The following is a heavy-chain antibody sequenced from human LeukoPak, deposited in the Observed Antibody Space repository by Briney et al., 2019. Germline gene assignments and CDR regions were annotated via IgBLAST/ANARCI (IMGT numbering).Heavy chain of an antibody. CDR3: ARDGDYGDYLDY. J-gene: IGHJ4*02. V-gene: IGHV3-21*01. Sequence: GGSLRLSCAASGFTFSSYSMNWVRQAPGKGLEWVSSISSSSSYIYYADSVKGRFTISRDNAKNSLYLQMNSLGAEDTAVYYCARDGDYGDYLDYWGQGTLVTVSS. CDR2: ISSSSSYI. D-gene: IGHD4-17*01. CDR1: GFTFSSYS.